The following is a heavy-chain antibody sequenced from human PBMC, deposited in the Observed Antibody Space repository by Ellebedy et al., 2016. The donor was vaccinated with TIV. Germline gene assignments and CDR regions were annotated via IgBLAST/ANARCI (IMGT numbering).Heavy chain of an antibody. CDR2: IYWDDDK. J-gene: IGHJ4*02. Sequence: SGPTLVKPTPTLTLTCTFSGFSLNTRGVGVAWIRQPPGKALEWLALIYWDDDKRYSPSLKSRLTITKDTSKNQVVLTMTNMDPVDTATYYCAHKNDYDSWEEQWGQGTLVTVSS. D-gene: IGHD3-22*01. CDR3: AHKNDYDSWEEQ. CDR1: GFSLNTRGVG. V-gene: IGHV2-5*02.